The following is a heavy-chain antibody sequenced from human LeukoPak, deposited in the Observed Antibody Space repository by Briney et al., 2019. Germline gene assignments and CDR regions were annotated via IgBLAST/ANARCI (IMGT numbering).Heavy chain of an antibody. CDR2: INPNSGGT. D-gene: IGHD6-13*01. CDR3: ASGELRQQLAT. Sequence: ASVKVSCKASGYIFTGYYMHWVRQAPGQGLEWMGWINPNSGGTNYAQKFQGRVTMTTDTSTSTAYMELRSLRSDDTAVYYCASGELRQQLATWGQGTLVTVSS. J-gene: IGHJ4*02. V-gene: IGHV1-2*02. CDR1: GYIFTGYY.